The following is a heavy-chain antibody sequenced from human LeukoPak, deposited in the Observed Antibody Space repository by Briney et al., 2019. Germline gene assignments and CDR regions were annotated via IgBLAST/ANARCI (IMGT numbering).Heavy chain of an antibody. D-gene: IGHD3-10*01. Sequence: GASVKVSCKASGYTFTGYYMHWVRQTPGQGLEWMGRINPNSGGTNYAQKFQGRVNMTRDTSISTAYMELSRLRSDDTAVYYCAVEVRGGQTHLPFDYWGQGTLVTVSS. CDR1: GYTFTGYY. V-gene: IGHV1-2*06. CDR3: AVEVRGGQTHLPFDY. J-gene: IGHJ4*02. CDR2: INPNSGGT.